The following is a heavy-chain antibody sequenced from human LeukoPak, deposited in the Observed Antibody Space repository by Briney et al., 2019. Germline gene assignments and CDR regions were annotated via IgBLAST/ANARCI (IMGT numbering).Heavy chain of an antibody. V-gene: IGHV1-8*01. Sequence: ASVKVSCKASGYTFTSYDINWVRQATGQGLEWMGWMNPNSGNTGYAQKLQGRVTMTRNTSISTAYMELSSLRSEDTAVYYCARGIVAVAGSWFDPWGQGTLVTVSS. CDR3: ARGIVAVAGSWFDP. J-gene: IGHJ5*02. CDR2: MNPNSGNT. D-gene: IGHD6-19*01. CDR1: GYTFTSYD.